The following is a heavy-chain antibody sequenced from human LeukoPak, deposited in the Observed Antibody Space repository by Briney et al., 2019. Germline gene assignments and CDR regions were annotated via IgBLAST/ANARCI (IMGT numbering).Heavy chain of an antibody. D-gene: IGHD3-3*01. V-gene: IGHV3-23*01. J-gene: IGHJ4*02. CDR2: ISGSGGST. CDR3: AKDLLFLEWLLSPVDY. CDR1: GFTFSSYA. Sequence: GGSLRLSCAASGFTFSSYAMSWVRQAPGKGLEWVSAISGSGGSTYYADSVKGRFTISRDNSKNTLYLQMNSLRAEDTAVYYCAKDLLFLEWLLSPVDYWGQGTLVTVSS.